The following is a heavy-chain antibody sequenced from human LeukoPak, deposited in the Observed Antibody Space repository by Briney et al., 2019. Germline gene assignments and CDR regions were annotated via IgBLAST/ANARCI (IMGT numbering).Heavy chain of an antibody. CDR2: IYYSGST. J-gene: IGHJ2*01. V-gene: IGHV4-31*03. CDR1: GDSISSGGYY. CDR3: ARSYYDSRGYYQSWYFDL. D-gene: IGHD3-22*01. Sequence: SETLSLTCTVSGDSISSGGYYWSWIRQHPGKGLEWIGYIYYSGSTYYNPSLKSRVTISVDTSKNLFSLKLSSVTAADTAVYYCARSYYDSRGYYQSWYFDLWGRGTLVTVSS.